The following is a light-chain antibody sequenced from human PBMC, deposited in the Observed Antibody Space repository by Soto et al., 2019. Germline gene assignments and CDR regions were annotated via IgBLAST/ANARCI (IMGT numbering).Light chain of an antibody. CDR1: QSISSW. J-gene: IGKJ5*01. CDR2: KAS. CDR3: QQYNSYPIT. Sequence: DIQRTQSPSTLSASVGDRFTITCRASQSISSWLAWYQQKPGKAPKLLIYKASSLESGVPSRFSGSGSGTEFTLTISSLQPDDFATYYCQQYNSYPITFGQGTRLEI. V-gene: IGKV1-5*03.